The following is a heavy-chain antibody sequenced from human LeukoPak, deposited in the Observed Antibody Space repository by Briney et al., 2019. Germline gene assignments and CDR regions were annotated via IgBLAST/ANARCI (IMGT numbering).Heavy chain of an antibody. Sequence: GGSLRLSCAASGFTVSSNYMSWVRQAPGKGLEWVSAISGSGGSTYYADSVKGRSTISRDNAKNTLYLQMNSLRAEDTAVYYCARPWHKYSSSPDAIDIWGQGTMVTVSS. J-gene: IGHJ3*02. D-gene: IGHD6-6*01. V-gene: IGHV3-53*01. CDR2: ISGSGGST. CDR3: ARPWHKYSSSPDAIDI. CDR1: GFTVSSNY.